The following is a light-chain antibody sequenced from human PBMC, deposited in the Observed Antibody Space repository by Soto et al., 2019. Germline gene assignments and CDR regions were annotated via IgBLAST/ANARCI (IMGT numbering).Light chain of an antibody. V-gene: IGLV2-14*01. Sequence: QSVLTQPASVSGSPGQSITISCTGTSSDVGGYNYVSWYQQHPGKAPKLMIYEVNNRPLGVSNRFSGSKSGNTASLTVSGLQAEDEADYYCSSYAGSDTPYVFGTGTKVTVL. J-gene: IGLJ1*01. CDR2: EVN. CDR1: SSDVGGYNY. CDR3: SSYAGSDTPYV.